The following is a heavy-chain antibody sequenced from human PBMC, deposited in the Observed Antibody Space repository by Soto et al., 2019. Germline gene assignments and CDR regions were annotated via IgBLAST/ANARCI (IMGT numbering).Heavy chain of an antibody. J-gene: IGHJ4*02. D-gene: IGHD3-22*01. Sequence: GASVKVSCKASGYTFTSYGISWVRQAPGQGLEWMGWISAYNGNTNYAQKLQGRVTMTTDTSTSTAYMELRSLRSDDTAVYYCARSQYYDSSGPLGYWGQGTLVTVSS. CDR2: ISAYNGNT. CDR1: GYTFTSYG. CDR3: ARSQYYDSSGPLGY. V-gene: IGHV1-18*01.